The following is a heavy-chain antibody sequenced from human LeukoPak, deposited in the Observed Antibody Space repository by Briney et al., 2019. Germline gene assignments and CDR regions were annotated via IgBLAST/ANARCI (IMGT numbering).Heavy chain of an antibody. CDR3: ARSRETTVNWFDP. V-gene: IGHV3-30*04. J-gene: IGHJ5*02. CDR2: ISYDGSNK. D-gene: IGHD1-1*01. Sequence: GGSLRLSCAASGFTFSSYAMHWVRQAPGKGLEWVAVISYDGSNKYYADSVKGRFTISRDNSKNTLYLQMNSLRAEDTAVYYCARSRETTVNWFDPWGQGTLVTVSS. CDR1: GFTFSSYA.